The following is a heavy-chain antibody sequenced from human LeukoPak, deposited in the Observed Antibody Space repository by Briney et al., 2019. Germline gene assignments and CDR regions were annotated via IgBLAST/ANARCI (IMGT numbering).Heavy chain of an antibody. CDR2: INPNSGGT. D-gene: IGHD5-12*01. J-gene: IGHJ4*02. V-gene: IGHV1-2*02. Sequence: ASVKVSCKASGYTFTGYYMHWVRQAPGQGLEWMGWINPNSGGTNYAQRFQGRVTMTRDTSISTAYMELSRLRSDDTAVYYCARAWLRLNPYFDYWGQGTLVTVSS. CDR1: GYTFTGYY. CDR3: ARAWLRLNPYFDY.